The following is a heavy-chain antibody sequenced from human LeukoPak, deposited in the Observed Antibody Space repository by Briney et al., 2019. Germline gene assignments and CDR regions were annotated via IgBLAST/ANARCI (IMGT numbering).Heavy chain of an antibody. Sequence: PSETLSLTCTVSGGSISSYYWSWIRQPPGKGLEWIGYIYYSGSTNYNPSLKSRVTISVDTSKNQFSLKLSSVTAVDTAVYYCAREYRGSSFGVVSHACDICGQGTMVTVSS. D-gene: IGHD3-3*01. CDR1: GGSISSYY. J-gene: IGHJ3*02. CDR3: AREYRGSSFGVVSHACDI. V-gene: IGHV4-59*01. CDR2: IYYSGST.